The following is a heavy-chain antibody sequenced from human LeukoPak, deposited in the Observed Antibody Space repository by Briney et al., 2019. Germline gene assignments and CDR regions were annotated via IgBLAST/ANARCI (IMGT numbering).Heavy chain of an antibody. J-gene: IGHJ4*02. CDR2: IYYSGST. Sequence: KSSETLSLTCTVSGGSISSYYWSWIRQPPGKGLEWIGYIYYSGSTNYNPSLKSRVTISVDTSKNQFSLKLSSATAADTAVYYCARGYAEDYFDYWGQGTLVTVSS. CDR3: ARGYAEDYFDY. CDR1: GGSISSYY. D-gene: IGHD1-1*01. V-gene: IGHV4-59*01.